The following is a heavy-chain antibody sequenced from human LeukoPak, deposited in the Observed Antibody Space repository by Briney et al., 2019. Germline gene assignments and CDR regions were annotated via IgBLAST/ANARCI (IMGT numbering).Heavy chain of an antibody. CDR1: GFTFNSYE. J-gene: IGHJ3*02. V-gene: IGHV3-48*03. Sequence: GGSLRLSCAASGFTFNSYEMNWVRQAPGKGLEWLSYIPSSGGTKYYADSVKGRFTISRDNAKNSLYLQMNSLRAEDTAVYYCVRDDYEATFDAFDIWGQGTMVTVSS. CDR3: VRDDYEATFDAFDI. D-gene: IGHD4-17*01. CDR2: IPSSGGTK.